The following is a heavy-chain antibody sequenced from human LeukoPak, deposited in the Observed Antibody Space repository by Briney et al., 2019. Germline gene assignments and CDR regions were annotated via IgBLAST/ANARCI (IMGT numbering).Heavy chain of an antibody. V-gene: IGHV4-59*01. CDR3: ARDSGNYHYDMDV. Sequence: SETLSLTCTVSGGSISSYYWSWIRQPPGKGLEWIGYIYYSGSTNYNPSLKSRVTISVDTSKNQFSLKLSSVTAADKAVYYCARDSGNYHYDMDVWGQGTTVIVSS. CDR1: GGSISSYY. CDR2: IYYSGST. J-gene: IGHJ6*02. D-gene: IGHD3-10*01.